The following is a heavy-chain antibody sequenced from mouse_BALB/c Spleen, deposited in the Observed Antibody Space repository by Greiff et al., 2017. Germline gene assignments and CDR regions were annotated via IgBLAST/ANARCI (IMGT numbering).Heavy chain of an antibody. Sequence: EVKLMESGGGLVQPGGSLRLSCATSGFTFTDYYMSWVRQPPGKALEWLGFIRNKANGYTTEYSASVKGRFTISRDNSQSILYLQMNTLRAEDSATYYCARDNAYWGQGTLVTVSA. CDR3: ARDNAY. CDR2: IRNKANGYTT. CDR1: GFTFTDYY. V-gene: IGHV7-3*02. J-gene: IGHJ3*01.